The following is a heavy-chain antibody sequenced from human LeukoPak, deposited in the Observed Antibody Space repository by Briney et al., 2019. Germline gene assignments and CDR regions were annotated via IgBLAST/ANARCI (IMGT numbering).Heavy chain of an antibody. CDR1: GFTFSDHY. D-gene: IGHD2-8*01. Sequence: ASVKVSCKSSGFTFSDHYIHWVRQAPGQGLEWMAYISPHSTYRSSAEKFQGRVTMTRDTSISTAYMELSRLRSDDTAVYYCARGAPVICTNGVCRGYYYYYMDVWGKGTTVTVSS. V-gene: IGHV1-2*02. J-gene: IGHJ6*03. CDR2: ISPHSTYR. CDR3: ARGAPVICTNGVCRGYYYYYMDV.